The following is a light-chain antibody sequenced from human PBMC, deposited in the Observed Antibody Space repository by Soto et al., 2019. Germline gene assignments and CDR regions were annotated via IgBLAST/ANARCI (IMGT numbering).Light chain of an antibody. CDR2: EVN. CDR1: ISDVGGYNY. CDR3: KSYTSRYTSV. V-gene: IGLV2-14*01. Sequence: QSLLTQPASVSGSPGQSITISCTGTISDVGGYNYVSWYQQHPGKAPKLMIYEVNNRPSEVSNRFSGSKSGNTASLTISGLQPEDEADYYCKSYTSRYTSVLGTGTKVTVL. J-gene: IGLJ1*01.